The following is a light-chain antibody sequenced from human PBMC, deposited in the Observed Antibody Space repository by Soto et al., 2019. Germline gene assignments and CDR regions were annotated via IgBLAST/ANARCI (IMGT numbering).Light chain of an antibody. Sequence: EIVLMQSPATLSVSPGERATLSCRASQSVSSALAWYQQKPGQTPRLLIYGASTRATGIPARFSGSGSETEFTLTISSLQSEDFAVYYCQQYKRWPPLTFGGGTRVEIK. V-gene: IGKV3-15*01. CDR3: QQYKRWPPLT. CDR2: GAS. J-gene: IGKJ4*01. CDR1: QSVSSA.